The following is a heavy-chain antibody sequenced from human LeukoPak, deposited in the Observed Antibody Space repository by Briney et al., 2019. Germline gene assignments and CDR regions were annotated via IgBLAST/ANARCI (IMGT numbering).Heavy chain of an antibody. CDR2: ISSTSTYI. CDR3: TRGVSLSQPGGFDY. CDR1: EFTFSRYS. Sequence: PGGSLRLSCAASEFTFSRYSMNWVRQAPGKGLEWVSTISSTSTYIYYADSVRGRFTISRDNTKNSVDLQMNSLRADDTAVYYCTRGVSLSQPGGFDYWGHGSLVTVSS. D-gene: IGHD6-13*01. V-gene: IGHV3-21*01. J-gene: IGHJ4*01.